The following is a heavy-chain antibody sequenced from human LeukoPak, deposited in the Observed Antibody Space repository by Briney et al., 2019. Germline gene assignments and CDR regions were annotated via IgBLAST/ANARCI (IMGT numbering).Heavy chain of an antibody. J-gene: IGHJ4*02. V-gene: IGHV3-48*03. CDR1: GFTFSRYE. CDR3: ARVALDSSGDNYGQGAFDY. Sequence: PGGSLRLSCAASGFTFSRYEMNGVRQAAGKGLEWLSYISGSGRTIFYGDSVKGRFTISRDNANNSLYLQINNLRAEDTALYYCARVALDSSGDNYGQGAFDYWGQGTLVTVSS. CDR2: ISGSGRTI. D-gene: IGHD6-19*01.